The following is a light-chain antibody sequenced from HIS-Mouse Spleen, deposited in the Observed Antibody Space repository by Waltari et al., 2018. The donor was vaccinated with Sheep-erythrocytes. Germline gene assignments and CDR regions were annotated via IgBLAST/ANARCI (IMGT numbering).Light chain of an antibody. CDR1: SSDVGGYTY. CDR3: CSYAGSYNHV. Sequence: QSALTQPRSVSGSPGQSVTISCTGTSSDVGGYTYVSWYQPHPVKAPKLMLYDVSKRPSGVPDRFSGSKSGNTASLTISGLQAEDEADYYCCSYAGSYNHVFATGTKVTVL. CDR2: DVS. J-gene: IGLJ1*01. V-gene: IGLV2-11*01.